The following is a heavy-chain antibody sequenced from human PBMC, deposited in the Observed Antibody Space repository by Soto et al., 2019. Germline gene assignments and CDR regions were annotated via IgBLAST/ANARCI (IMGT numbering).Heavy chain of an antibody. CDR3: ARVPLDSGYYYYYYMDV. J-gene: IGHJ6*03. CDR2: IYYSGST. Sequence: PSETLSLTCTVSGGSISRYYWSWIRQPPGKGLEWIGYIYYSGSTNYNPSLKRRVTISVYTSKNQFSLKLRSVTAADTAVYYCARVPLDSGYYYYYYMDVWGKGTTVTVS. V-gene: IGHV4-59*01. CDR1: GGSISRYY. D-gene: IGHD3-10*01.